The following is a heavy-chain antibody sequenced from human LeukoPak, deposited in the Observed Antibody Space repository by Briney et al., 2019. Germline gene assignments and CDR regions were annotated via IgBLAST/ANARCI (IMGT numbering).Heavy chain of an antibody. CDR1: GFTFSRYG. Sequence: GGPLRLSCAASGFTFSRYGMIWVRKAPGKGLEWLSDISGSGDSTYYADSAKGRLTISRDNSKNTLYLQMNSLRAEDTVVYYCAKRSTDYWGQGTLVIVSS. CDR2: ISGSGDST. CDR3: AKRSTDY. J-gene: IGHJ4*02. V-gene: IGHV3-23*01.